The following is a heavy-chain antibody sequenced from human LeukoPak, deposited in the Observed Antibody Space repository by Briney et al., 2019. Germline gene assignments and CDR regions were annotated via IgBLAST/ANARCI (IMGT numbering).Heavy chain of an antibody. V-gene: IGHV1-46*01. CDR2: INPSGGST. Sequence: ASVKVSCKASGYTFTAYYMHWVRQAPGQGLEWMGIINPSGGSTRYAQKFQGRVTMTWDTSTSTVYMELSSLRSEDTAVYYCARGATVAGLDYWGQGTLVTVSS. J-gene: IGHJ4*02. D-gene: IGHD6-19*01. CDR3: ARGATVAGLDY. CDR1: GYTFTAYY.